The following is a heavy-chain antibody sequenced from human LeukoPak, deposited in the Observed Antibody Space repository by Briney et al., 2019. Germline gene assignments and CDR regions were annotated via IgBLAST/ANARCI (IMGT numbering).Heavy chain of an antibody. CDR2: IYYSGST. CDR1: GGSISSYY. V-gene: IGHV4-59*08. Sequence: SETLSLTCTVSGGSISSYYWSWIRQPPGKGLEWIGYIYYSGSTNYNPSLKSRVTISVDTSKNQFSLKLSSVTAADTAVYYCARHIGYCGGDCSTGSDAFDIWGQGTMVTVSS. CDR3: ARHIGYCGGDCSTGSDAFDI. J-gene: IGHJ3*02. D-gene: IGHD2-21*02.